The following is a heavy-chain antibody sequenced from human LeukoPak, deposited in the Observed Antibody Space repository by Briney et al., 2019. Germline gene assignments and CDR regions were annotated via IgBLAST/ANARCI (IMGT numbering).Heavy chain of an antibody. CDR2: INPSGGST. Sequence: ASVTVSCKASGYTFTSYHMHWVRQAPGQGLEWMGIINPSGGSTSYAQKFQGRVTMTRDMSTSTVYMELSSLRSEDTAVYYCARDRRDYYDSSEPDAFDIWGQGTMVTVSS. CDR1: GYTFTSYH. J-gene: IGHJ3*02. D-gene: IGHD3-22*01. CDR3: ARDRRDYYDSSEPDAFDI. V-gene: IGHV1-46*01.